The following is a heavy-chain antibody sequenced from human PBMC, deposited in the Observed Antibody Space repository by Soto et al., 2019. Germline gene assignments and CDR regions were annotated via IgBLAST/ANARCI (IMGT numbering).Heavy chain of an antibody. CDR2: ISAYNGNT. V-gene: IGHV1-18*01. J-gene: IGHJ6*02. CDR1: GYTFTSYG. D-gene: IGHD6-19*01. CDR3: AREYSSGWCVGVYYYYGMDV. Sequence: QVQLVQSGAEVKKPGASVKVSCKASGYTFTSYGISWVRQAPGQGLEWMGWISAYNGNTNYAQKLQGRVTMTTDTSTSRAYMELRSLRSDDTAVYYCAREYSSGWCVGVYYYYGMDVWGQGTTVTVSS.